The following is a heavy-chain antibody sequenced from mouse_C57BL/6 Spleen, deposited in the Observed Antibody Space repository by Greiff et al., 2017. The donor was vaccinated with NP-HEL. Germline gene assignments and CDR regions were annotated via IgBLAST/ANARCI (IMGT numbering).Heavy chain of an antibody. D-gene: IGHD1-1*01. J-gene: IGHJ3*01. Sequence: QVQLQQSGPELVKPGASVKISCKASGYAFSSSWMNWVKQRPGQGLEWIGRIYPGDGDTNYNGKFKGKATLTADKSSSTAYMQLSSLTSEDSAVYFCARDYYGSSRAWFAYWGQGTLVTVSA. CDR2: IYPGDGDT. CDR3: ARDYYGSSRAWFAY. CDR1: GYAFSSSW. V-gene: IGHV1-82*01.